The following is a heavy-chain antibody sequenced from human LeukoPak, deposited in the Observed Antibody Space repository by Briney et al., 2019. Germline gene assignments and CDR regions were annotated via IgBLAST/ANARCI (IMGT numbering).Heavy chain of an antibody. CDR2: MYYSGST. D-gene: IGHD1-26*01. Sequence: AETLSLTCTVSGGSISSSSYYWGGVRQPPGKGLEWIGSMYYSGSTYYNQSLKSQITISVKKTKNPYSLKLSPVTPGGGAVWYCARHNGSWDDYWGPGTLVTVSS. CDR1: GGSISSSSYY. J-gene: IGHJ4*02. CDR3: ARHNGSWDDY. V-gene: IGHV4-39*01.